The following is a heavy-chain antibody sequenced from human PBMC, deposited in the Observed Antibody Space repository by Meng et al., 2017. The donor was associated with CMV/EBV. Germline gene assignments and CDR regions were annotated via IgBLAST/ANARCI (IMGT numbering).Heavy chain of an antibody. CDR3: ASGIVAATYFDY. Sequence: CAGSGFTFRTYSMHWVRQAPGKGLEWVAVRSYDGSNKYYADSVKGRFTISRDNSKNTLYLQMDSLRDEDTAVYYCASGIVAATYFDYWGQGTLVTVSS. CDR2: RSYDGSNK. D-gene: IGHD1-26*01. J-gene: IGHJ4*02. V-gene: IGHV3-30-3*01. CDR1: GFTFRTYS.